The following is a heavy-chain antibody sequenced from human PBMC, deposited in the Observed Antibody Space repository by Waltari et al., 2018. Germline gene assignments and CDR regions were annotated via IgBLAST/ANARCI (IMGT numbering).Heavy chain of an antibody. CDR2: IYYSGST. V-gene: IGHV4-31*03. D-gene: IGHD5-12*01. J-gene: IGHJ4*02. CDR3: ARDQGGDGYNCFDY. CDR1: GGSISSGGYY. Sequence: QVQLQESGPGLVTPSQTLSLTCTVSGGSISSGGYYWRWIRQHPGKGLEWIGYIYYSGSTYYNPSLKSRVTISVDTSKNQFSLKLSSVTAADTAVYYCARDQGGDGYNCFDYWGQGTLVTVSS.